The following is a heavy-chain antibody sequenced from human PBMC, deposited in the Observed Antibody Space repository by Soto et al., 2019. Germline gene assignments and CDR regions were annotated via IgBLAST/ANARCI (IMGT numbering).Heavy chain of an antibody. D-gene: IGHD1-26*01. CDR2: ISGSGAKT. J-gene: IGHJ6*02. Sequence: EVQLLESGGGLVQPGGSLRLSCAASGFTFSSYAVNWVRQAPGKGLEWLSAISGSGAKTYYADSVKGRFTISRDNSKNTMYLRMNSLRAEDTAVYYCAKDLGQSTTHYYHFYGMDVWGRGTTVTVSS. CDR1: GFTFSSYA. CDR3: AKDLGQSTTHYYHFYGMDV. V-gene: IGHV3-23*01.